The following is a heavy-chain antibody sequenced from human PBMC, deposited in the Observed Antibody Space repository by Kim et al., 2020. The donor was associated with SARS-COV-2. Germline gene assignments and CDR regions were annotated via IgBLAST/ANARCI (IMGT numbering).Heavy chain of an antibody. CDR1: GFTFSSYA. J-gene: IGHJ2*01. Sequence: GGSLRRSCAASGFTFSSYAMHWVRQAPGKGLEWVAVISYDGSNKYYADSVKGRFTISRDNSKNTLYLQMNSLRAEDTAVYYCARGYGSGSYSNWYFDLWG. D-gene: IGHD3-10*01. V-gene: IGHV3-30*04. CDR2: ISYDGSNK. CDR3: ARGYGSGSYSNWYFDL.